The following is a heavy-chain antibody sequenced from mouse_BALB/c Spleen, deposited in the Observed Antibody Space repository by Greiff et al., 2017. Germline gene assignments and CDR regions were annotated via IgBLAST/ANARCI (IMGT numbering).Heavy chain of an antibody. J-gene: IGHJ3*01. CDR2: IYPGDGDT. D-gene: IGHD1-1*01. CDR1: GYAFSSYW. CDR3: ARWTTTTGAWFAY. Sequence: VQLQQSGAELVRPGSSVKISCKASGYAFSSYWMNWVKQRPGQGLEWIGQIYPGDGDTNYNGKFKGKATLTADKSSSTAYMQLSSLTSEDSAVYICARWTTTTGAWFAYWGQGTLVTVSA. V-gene: IGHV1-80*01.